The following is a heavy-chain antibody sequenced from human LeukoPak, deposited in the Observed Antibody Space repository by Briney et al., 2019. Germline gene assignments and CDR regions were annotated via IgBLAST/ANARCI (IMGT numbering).Heavy chain of an antibody. Sequence: GGSLRLSCAASGFTFSDYYMSWIRQAPGKGLEWVSYISSSGGYRNYADSVKGRFTISRDDAKNSLYLQMNSLRAEDTAVYYCARVQRGLRYDAFDIWGQGTMVTVSS. D-gene: IGHD4-17*01. CDR2: ISSSGGYR. CDR3: ARVQRGLRYDAFDI. J-gene: IGHJ3*02. V-gene: IGHV3-11*06. CDR1: GFTFSDYY.